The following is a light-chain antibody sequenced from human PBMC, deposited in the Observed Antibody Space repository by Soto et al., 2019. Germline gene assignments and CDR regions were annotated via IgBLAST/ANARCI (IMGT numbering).Light chain of an antibody. CDR2: GAF. J-gene: IGKJ1*01. CDR1: QSVSSN. V-gene: IGKV3-15*01. Sequence: EIIMTQSPVTLSLSPGERATLSFRAIQSVSSNLSWYQQKPGQAPSLLIYGAFTRATGIPASFSGTGSGTAFTLTISSLQSEDFALYYCQQYNDWPLTFGQGTKVDI. CDR3: QQYNDWPLT.